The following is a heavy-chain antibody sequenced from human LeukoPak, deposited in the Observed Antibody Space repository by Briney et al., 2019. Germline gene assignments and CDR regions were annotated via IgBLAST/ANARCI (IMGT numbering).Heavy chain of an antibody. J-gene: IGHJ4*02. D-gene: IGHD5-24*01. Sequence: SVKVSCKASGSTFSSYAISCVRQAPGQGLEWMGRIIPILGIANYAQKFQGRVTITADKSTSTAYKELSSLRSEDTAVYYCARGTQDGYNPRYYFDYWGQGTLVTVSS. CDR3: ARGTQDGYNPRYYFDY. CDR2: IIPILGIA. CDR1: GSTFSSYA. V-gene: IGHV1-69*04.